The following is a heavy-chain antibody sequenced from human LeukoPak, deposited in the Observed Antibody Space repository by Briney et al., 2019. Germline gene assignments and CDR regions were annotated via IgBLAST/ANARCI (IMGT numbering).Heavy chain of an antibody. D-gene: IGHD1-26*01. V-gene: IGHV1-46*01. Sequence: GASVKVSCKASGYTFTSYYMHWVRQAPGQGLEWMGIINPSGGSTSYAQKFQGRVTTTRDTSTSTVYMELSSLRSEDTAVYYCARDARIVGATVPYYFDYWGQGTLVTVSS. J-gene: IGHJ4*02. CDR3: ARDARIVGATVPYYFDY. CDR2: INPSGGST. CDR1: GYTFTSYY.